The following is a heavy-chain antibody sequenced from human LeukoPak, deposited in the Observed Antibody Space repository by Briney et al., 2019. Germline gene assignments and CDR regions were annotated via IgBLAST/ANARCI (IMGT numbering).Heavy chain of an antibody. D-gene: IGHD2-21*02. J-gene: IGHJ4*02. CDR1: GITFSDHY. V-gene: IGHV3-11*04. CDR3: GRDIVDGGDDY. CDR2: ISSGGDSI. Sequence: GGSLRLSCAASGITFSDHYMSWIRQAPGKGLEWLSYISSGGDSIYYADSVKGRFTISRDNAKNSVSLQMNSLRAEDTAVYYCGRDIVDGGDDYWGQGTLVTVSS.